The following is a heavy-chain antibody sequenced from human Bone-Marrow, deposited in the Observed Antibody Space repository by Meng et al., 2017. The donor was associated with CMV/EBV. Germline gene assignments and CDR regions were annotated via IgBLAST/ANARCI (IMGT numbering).Heavy chain of an antibody. CDR2: IIPILGIA. V-gene: IGHV1-69*10. D-gene: IGHD4-11*01. Sequence: SVKVSCKASGGTFSSYAISWVRQAPGQGLEWMGGIIPILGIANYAQKFQGRVTITADKSTSTAYMELSSLRSEDTAVYYCARGYSNYDLSSWVLYGMDVWGQGPTVTVSS. J-gene: IGHJ6*02. CDR1: GGTFSSYA. CDR3: ARGYSNYDLSSWVLYGMDV.